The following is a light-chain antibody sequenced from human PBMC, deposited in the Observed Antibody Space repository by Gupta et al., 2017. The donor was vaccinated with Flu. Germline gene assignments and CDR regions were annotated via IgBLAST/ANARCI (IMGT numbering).Light chain of an antibody. CDR2: DVS. CDR1: STDGGGYNY. J-gene: IGLJ1*01. Sequence: QSALTQPAPVSGSPGQSSTISCTGTSTDGGGYNYVSWYQQYPVKAPKLIIYDVSHRTSGTHRFSGSKSGNTASLTISGLQAEDEADYYCSSDAFNILSVFGTGTKVTVL. V-gene: IGLV2-14*03. CDR3: SSDAFNILSV.